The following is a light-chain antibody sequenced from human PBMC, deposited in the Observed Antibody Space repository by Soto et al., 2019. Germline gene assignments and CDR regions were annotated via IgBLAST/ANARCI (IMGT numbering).Light chain of an antibody. Sequence: EIVMTQSPATLSVSPGERATLSCRASKSVSTYLAWYQQNPGQAPRLLIYDASNRATGIPARFSGSGSGTDFTLTISSLEPEDFAVYYCQQRRNWPLTFGGGTKVEF. V-gene: IGKV3-11*01. CDR3: QQRRNWPLT. CDR1: KSVSTY. CDR2: DAS. J-gene: IGKJ4*01.